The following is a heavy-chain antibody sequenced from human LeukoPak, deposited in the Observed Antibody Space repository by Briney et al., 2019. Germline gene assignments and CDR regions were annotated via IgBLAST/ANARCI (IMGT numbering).Heavy chain of an antibody. V-gene: IGHV3-66*02. Sequence: GGSLRLSCAASGFTVSGNCMSWVRQAPGKGLEWVSVIYSGGTTYYADSVKGRFTISRDNSKNTVYLQMNSLRAEDTAVYYCAKVLAVTSYGAKSVFDHWGQGTLVTVSS. CDR3: AKVLAVTSYGAKSVFDH. CDR1: GFTVSGNC. D-gene: IGHD4-23*01. J-gene: IGHJ4*02. CDR2: IYSGGTT.